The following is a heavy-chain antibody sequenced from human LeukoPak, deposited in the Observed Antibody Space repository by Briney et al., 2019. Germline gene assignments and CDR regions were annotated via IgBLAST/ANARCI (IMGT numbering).Heavy chain of an antibody. V-gene: IGHV3-66*01. J-gene: IGHJ6*03. CDR2: IYSGGST. Sequence: GGSLRLSCAASGFTVSSNYMSWVRQAPGKGLEWVSVIYSGGSTYYADSVKGRVTISRENSKNTLYLQMNSLRAEDTAVYYCARARGYSYGRTNYYMDVWGKGITVTISS. CDR1: GFTVSSNY. D-gene: IGHD5-18*01. CDR3: ARARGYSYGRTNYYMDV.